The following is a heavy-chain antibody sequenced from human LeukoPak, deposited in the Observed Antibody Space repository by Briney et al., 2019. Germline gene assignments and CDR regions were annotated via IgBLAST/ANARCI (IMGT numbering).Heavy chain of an antibody. Sequence: NPGGSLRLSCAASGFTFSSYSMNWVRQAPGKGLEWVSSISSSSSYIYYADSVKGRFTISRDNAKNSLYLQMNSLRAEDTAVYYCARDVPQRGYCSGGSCYGSALDYWGQGTLVTVSS. CDR1: GFTFSSYS. D-gene: IGHD2-15*01. CDR2: ISSSSSYI. V-gene: IGHV3-21*01. CDR3: ARDVPQRGYCSGGSCYGSALDY. J-gene: IGHJ4*02.